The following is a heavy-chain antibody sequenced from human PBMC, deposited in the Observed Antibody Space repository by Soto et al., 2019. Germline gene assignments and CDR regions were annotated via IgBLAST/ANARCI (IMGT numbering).Heavy chain of an antibody. D-gene: IGHD2-2*01. Sequence: GGSLRLSCTGSGFTFGDFGMSWFRQAPGKGLEWLSFIRSKGYGGTTESAASVRGRFITSRDDSKSIAYLQKNSLKTEDTAVYYCASLTSWSQEYYYGMDVWGQGTTVTVSS. CDR2: IRSKGYGGTT. J-gene: IGHJ6*02. CDR1: GFTFGDFG. CDR3: ASLTSWSQEYYYGMDV. V-gene: IGHV3-49*03.